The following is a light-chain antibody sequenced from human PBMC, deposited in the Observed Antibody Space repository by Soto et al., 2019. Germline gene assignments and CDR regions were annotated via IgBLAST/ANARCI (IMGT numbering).Light chain of an antibody. V-gene: IGKV1-5*03. CDR2: KAS. CDR1: QTIDVW. J-gene: IGKJ1*01. CDR3: QQYNGYSRT. Sequence: DIQMTQSPSPLSSSVGDRVTISCRANQTIDVWLAWYQKNPGSAPKILSYKASSLETGVPSRFSGSGSGTDFTLTLSSLQPDVYATYYFQQYNGYSRTFGQGTRV.